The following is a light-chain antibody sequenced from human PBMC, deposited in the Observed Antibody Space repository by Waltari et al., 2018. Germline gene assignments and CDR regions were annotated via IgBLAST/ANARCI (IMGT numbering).Light chain of an antibody. CDR1: QSVLHSSNNKNY. V-gene: IGKV4-1*01. CDR2: WAS. Sequence: DIVMTQSPDSLAVSLGERATINCKSIQSVLHSSNNKNYLAWYQQKPGQPPKLLIYWASTRESGVPDRFSGSGSGTDFTLTISSLQAEDVAVYYCQQYYSTLYTFGQGTKLEIK. J-gene: IGKJ2*01. CDR3: QQYYSTLYT.